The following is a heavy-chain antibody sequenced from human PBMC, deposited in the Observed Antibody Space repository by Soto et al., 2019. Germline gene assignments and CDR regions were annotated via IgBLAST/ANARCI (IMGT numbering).Heavy chain of an antibody. J-gene: IGHJ6*02. CDR2: FDPEDGET. Sequence: QVQLVQSGAEVKKPGASVKVSCKVSGYTLTELSMHWVRQAPGKGLEWMGGFDPEDGETIYAQKFQGRVTMTEVTXTXIAYMELSSLRSEDTAVYYCATGRHSDYYYYYGMDVWGQGTTVTVSS. V-gene: IGHV1-24*01. D-gene: IGHD3-10*01. CDR1: GYTLTELS. CDR3: ATGRHSDYYYYYGMDV.